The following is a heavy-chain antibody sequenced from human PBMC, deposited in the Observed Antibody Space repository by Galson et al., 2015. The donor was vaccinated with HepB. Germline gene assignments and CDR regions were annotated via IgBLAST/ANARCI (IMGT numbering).Heavy chain of an antibody. D-gene: IGHD1/OR15-1a*01. Sequence: SLRLSCAASGFTFSTYAMNWVRQAPGKGLEWVSGIFGNGGGIAYADSVKGRFAISRDNSKDTLYLQMNSLRAEDTALYFCAKDRVPDGRWNIDYWGQGTLVTVSS. CDR1: GFTFSTYA. CDR3: AKDRVPDGRWNIDY. J-gene: IGHJ4*02. CDR2: IFGNGGGI. V-gene: IGHV3-23*01.